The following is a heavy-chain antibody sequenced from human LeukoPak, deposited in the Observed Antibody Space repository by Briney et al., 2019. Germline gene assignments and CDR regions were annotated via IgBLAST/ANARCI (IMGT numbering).Heavy chain of an antibody. D-gene: IGHD3-10*01. J-gene: IGHJ4*02. V-gene: IGHV3-30*04. Sequence: GGSLRLPCAASGFTFSSYAMRWVRQAPGKGLEWVAVISYDGSNKYYADSVKGRFTISRDNSKNTLYLQMNSLRAEDTAAYYCARVLLWFGEPSDFDYWGQGTLVTVSS. CDR1: GFTFSSYA. CDR2: ISYDGSNK. CDR3: ARVLLWFGEPSDFDY.